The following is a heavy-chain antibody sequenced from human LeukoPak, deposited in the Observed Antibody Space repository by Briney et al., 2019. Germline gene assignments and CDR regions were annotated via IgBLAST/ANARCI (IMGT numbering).Heavy chain of an antibody. CDR1: GGTFSSYA. Sequence: SVKVSCKASGGTFSSYAISWVRQAPGQGLEWMGRTIPILGIANYAQKFQGRVTITADKSTSTAYMELSSLRSEDTAVYYCARGKYCSGGSCYSQYNWFDPWGQGTLVTVSS. CDR2: TIPILGIA. J-gene: IGHJ5*02. CDR3: ARGKYCSGGSCYSQYNWFDP. V-gene: IGHV1-69*04. D-gene: IGHD2-15*01.